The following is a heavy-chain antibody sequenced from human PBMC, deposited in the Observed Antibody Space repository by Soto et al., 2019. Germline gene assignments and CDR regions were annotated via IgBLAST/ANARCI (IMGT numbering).Heavy chain of an antibody. CDR3: ARGRSVVVPAAIISPGFDP. CDR1: GGSFSGYY. J-gene: IGHJ5*02. D-gene: IGHD2-2*01. V-gene: IGHV4-34*01. CDR2: INHSGST. Sequence: QVQLQQWGAGLLKPSETLSLTCAVYGGSFSGYYWSWICQPPGKGLEWIGEINHSGSTNYNPSLKSRVTILVDTSKNQFSLKLSSVTAADTAVYYCARGRSVVVPAAIISPGFDPWGQGTLVTVSS.